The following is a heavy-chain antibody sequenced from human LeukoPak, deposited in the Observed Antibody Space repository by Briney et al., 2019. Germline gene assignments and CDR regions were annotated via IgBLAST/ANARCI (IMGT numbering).Heavy chain of an antibody. CDR2: IYTSGST. Sequence: PSETLSLTCTVSGGSISSGSYYWSWIRQPAGKGLEWIGRIYTSGSTNYNPSLKSRVTISVDTSKNQFSLKLSSVTAADTAVYYCASMNFWMATIPVSFDISGQGTMGPVS. CDR1: GGSISSGSYY. J-gene: IGHJ3*02. V-gene: IGHV4-61*02. D-gene: IGHD5-24*01. CDR3: ASMNFWMATIPVSFDI.